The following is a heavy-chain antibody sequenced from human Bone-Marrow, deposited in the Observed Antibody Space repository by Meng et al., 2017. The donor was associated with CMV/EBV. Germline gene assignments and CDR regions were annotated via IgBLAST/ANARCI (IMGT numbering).Heavy chain of an antibody. CDR2: INPDSDYI. Sequence: SCAASGFTFKTFTMSWVRQAPGKGLEWVSSINPDSDYIYSADSLKGRFTISRDNAKNSVYLRMSGLRAEDTAVYYCARDQEGTRIPSPIHYGLDVWGQGTTVTVSS. CDR3: ARDQEGTRIPSPIHYGLDV. J-gene: IGHJ6*02. V-gene: IGHV3-21*06. CDR1: GFTFKTFT. D-gene: IGHD5-18*01.